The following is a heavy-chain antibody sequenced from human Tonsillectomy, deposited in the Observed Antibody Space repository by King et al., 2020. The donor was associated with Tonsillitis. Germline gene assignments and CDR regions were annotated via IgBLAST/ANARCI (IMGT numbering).Heavy chain of an antibody. CDR2: IYPGNSET. D-gene: IGHD3-10*01. CDR1: GYSFNNYW. Sequence: QLVQSGAEAKKPGESLKISCTGSGYSFNNYWVAWVRQTPGKGLEWMGFIYPGNSETTYSPSFEGQVTISADKSISTAYLQWSSLKASDTAMYYCARQLVVRGAKWFYYMDVWGKGTTVTVSS. J-gene: IGHJ6*03. V-gene: IGHV5-51*01. CDR3: ARQLVVRGAKWFYYMDV.